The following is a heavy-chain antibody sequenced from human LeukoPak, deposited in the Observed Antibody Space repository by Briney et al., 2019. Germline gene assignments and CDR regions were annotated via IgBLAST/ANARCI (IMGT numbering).Heavy chain of an antibody. J-gene: IGHJ4*02. V-gene: IGHV4-59*01. Sequence: SETLSLTCTVSGGSISSYYWSWIRQPPGKGLEWIGYIYYSGSTNYNPSLKSRVTMSVDTSKNQFSLKLSSVTAADTAVHYCARDPYGRIGGIDYWGQGTLVTVSS. D-gene: IGHD4-17*01. CDR2: IYYSGST. CDR3: ARDPYGRIGGIDY. CDR1: GGSISSYY.